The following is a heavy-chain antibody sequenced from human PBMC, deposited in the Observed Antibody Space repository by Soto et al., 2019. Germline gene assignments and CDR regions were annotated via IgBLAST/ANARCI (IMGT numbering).Heavy chain of an antibody. CDR2: ISSSSSYI. CDR3: ARDSPGYCSGGSCYLGAEYFQQ. J-gene: IGHJ1*01. V-gene: IGHV3-21*01. D-gene: IGHD2-15*01. CDR1: GFTFSSYS. Sequence: GGSLRLSCAASGFTFSSYSMNWVRQAPGKGLEWVSSISSSSSYIYYADSVKGRFTISRDNAKNSLYLQMNSLRAEDTAVYYCARDSPGYCSGGSCYLGAEYFQQWGQGTLVTVSS.